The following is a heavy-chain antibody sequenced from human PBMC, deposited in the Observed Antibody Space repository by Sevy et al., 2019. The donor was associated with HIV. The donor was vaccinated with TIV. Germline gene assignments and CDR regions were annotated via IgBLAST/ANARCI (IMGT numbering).Heavy chain of an antibody. CDR2: IKQDGSEK. J-gene: IGHJ4*02. D-gene: IGHD1-26*01. CDR3: ARRPIVGATFFDY. V-gene: IGHV3-7*03. Sequence: GGSLRLSCAASGFTFSSYWMSWVRQAPGKGLEWVANIKQDGSEKYYVDSVKGRFTISRDNAKNSLYLQMNSLRAEDTAVYYCARRPIVGATFFDYWGPGTLVTVSS. CDR1: GFTFSSYW.